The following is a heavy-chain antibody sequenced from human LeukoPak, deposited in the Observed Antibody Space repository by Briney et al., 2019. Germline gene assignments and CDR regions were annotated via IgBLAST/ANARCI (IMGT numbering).Heavy chain of an antibody. Sequence: GASVKVSCKASGYTFTTSGISWGRQATGQGLEWRGWMNPNSGNTGYAQKFQGRVTMTRNTSISTAYMELSSLRSEDTAVYYCARGVAVAGTVGRSCYYYYMDVWGKGTTVTVSS. CDR1: GYTFTTSG. CDR2: MNPNSGNT. V-gene: IGHV1-8*02. J-gene: IGHJ6*03. D-gene: IGHD6-19*01. CDR3: ARGVAVAGTVGRSCYYYYMDV.